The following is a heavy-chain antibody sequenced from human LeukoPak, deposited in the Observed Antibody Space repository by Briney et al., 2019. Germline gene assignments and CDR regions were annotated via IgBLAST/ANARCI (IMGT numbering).Heavy chain of an antibody. CDR3: TPNLIPLDY. J-gene: IGHJ4*02. Sequence: GGTLRLSCAASGVTFSNAWMSWVRQAPGKGLEWVGRIKSKTDGGTTDYAARVNGRFTISRDNSKYTLYRQMNSLKTEDSSVYYCTPNLIPLDYWGQGTLVTVSS. CDR2: IKSKTDGGTT. V-gene: IGHV3-15*01. D-gene: IGHD2-21*01. CDR1: GVTFSNAW.